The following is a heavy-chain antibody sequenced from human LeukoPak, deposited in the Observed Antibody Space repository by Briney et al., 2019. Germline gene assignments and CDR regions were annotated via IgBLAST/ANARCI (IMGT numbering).Heavy chain of an antibody. CDR3: ARSMVRGVIPPAIGY. J-gene: IGHJ4*02. Sequence: ASVKVSCKASGGTFSSLTINWVRQAPGQGLEWMGGIIPIFGRANYAQKFQGRVTITADDSTSTAYMELSRLRSDDTAVYYCARSMVRGVIPPAIGYWGQGTLVTVSS. CDR2: IIPIFGRA. V-gene: IGHV1-69*13. CDR1: GGTFSSLT. D-gene: IGHD3-10*01.